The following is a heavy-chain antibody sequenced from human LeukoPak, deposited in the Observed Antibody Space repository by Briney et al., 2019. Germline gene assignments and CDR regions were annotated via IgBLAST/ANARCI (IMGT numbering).Heavy chain of an antibody. CDR2: IYYSGST. D-gene: IGHD3-22*01. CDR1: GGSISSYY. Sequence: PSETLSLTCTVSGGSISSYYWSWIRQPPGKGLEWIGYIYYSGSTNYNPSLKSRVTISVDTSKNQFSLKLSSVTAADTAVYYCARHIGRKMIVVVITAPNWFDPWGQGTLVTVSS. J-gene: IGHJ5*02. CDR3: ARHIGRKMIVVVITAPNWFDP. V-gene: IGHV4-59*08.